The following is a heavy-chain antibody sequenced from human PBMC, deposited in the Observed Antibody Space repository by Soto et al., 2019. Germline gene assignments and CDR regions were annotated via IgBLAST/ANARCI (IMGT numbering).Heavy chain of an antibody. Sequence: QVQLVQSGAEVKKPGASVKVSCKASGYTFTSYGISWVRQAPGQGLEWMGWISTYNGNTKYAQKLQGRVTMTTDTSTSTAYMELRSLGSDDTAGFYWAREMVRGVGSDYWGQGTLVTVSS. V-gene: IGHV1-18*01. CDR3: AREMVRGVGSDY. CDR1: GYTFTSYG. D-gene: IGHD3-10*01. J-gene: IGHJ4*02. CDR2: ISTYNGNT.